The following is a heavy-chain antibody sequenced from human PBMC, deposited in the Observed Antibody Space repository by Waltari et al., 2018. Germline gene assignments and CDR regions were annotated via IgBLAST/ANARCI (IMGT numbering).Heavy chain of an antibody. J-gene: IGHJ3*02. CDR2: IYYSGST. D-gene: IGHD1-1*01. CDR3: ATGQLSPTGAFDI. CDR1: GGSISSSSYY. V-gene: IGHV4-39*07. Sequence: QLQLQESGPGLVKPSETLSLTCTVSGGSISSSSYYWGWIRQPPGKGLEWIGSIYYSGSTYYNPSLKSRVTISVDTSKNQFSLKLSSVTAADTAVYYCATGQLSPTGAFDIWGQGTMVTVSS.